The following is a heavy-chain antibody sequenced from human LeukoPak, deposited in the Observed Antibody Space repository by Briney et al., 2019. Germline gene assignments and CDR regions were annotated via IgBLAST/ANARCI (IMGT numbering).Heavy chain of an antibody. D-gene: IGHD2-2*01. CDR3: AGGDIVVVPAAIIDWFDP. CDR2: INPYNGNT. Sequence: ASVKVSCKASDYTFYDYGISWVRQAPGQGLEWMGWINPYNGNTNYAQKFQGRVSITTDTSTSTAYMELRSLRSDDTAVYYCAGGDIVVVPAAIIDWFDPWGQGTLVTVSS. J-gene: IGHJ5*02. V-gene: IGHV1-18*01. CDR1: DYTFYDYG.